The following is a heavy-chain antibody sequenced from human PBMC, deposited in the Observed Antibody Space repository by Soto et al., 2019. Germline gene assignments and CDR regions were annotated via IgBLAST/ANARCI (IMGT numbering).Heavy chain of an antibody. CDR3: AKGWSSSAYDSYYFDS. V-gene: IGHV3-23*01. D-gene: IGHD5-12*01. J-gene: IGHJ4*02. Sequence: EVQLLESGGGLVQPGGSLRLSCAASGFTFSNYAMRWVRQAPGKGLEWVSAVSGSGGTTYYADSVKGRFTISRDNAKNTLYLEMHSLRGEDTAVYYCAKGWSSSAYDSYYFDSWGQGNRVTVSS. CDR1: GFTFSNYA. CDR2: VSGSGGTT.